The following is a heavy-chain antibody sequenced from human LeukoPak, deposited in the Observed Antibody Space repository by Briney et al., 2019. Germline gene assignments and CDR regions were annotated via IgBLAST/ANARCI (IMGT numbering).Heavy chain of an antibody. V-gene: IGHV3-30*04. Sequence: GGSLRLSCAASGFTFSTYAMNWVRQVPGKGLEWVAVISYDGRQNYYADSVKGRFTISRDNSKNTVYLQMNSLRVEDTAVYYCAKEIYCTATTCQGNDAFDLWGQGTRVTVSS. CDR3: AKEIYCTATTCQGNDAFDL. D-gene: IGHD2-8*02. CDR2: ISYDGRQN. CDR1: GFTFSTYA. J-gene: IGHJ3*01.